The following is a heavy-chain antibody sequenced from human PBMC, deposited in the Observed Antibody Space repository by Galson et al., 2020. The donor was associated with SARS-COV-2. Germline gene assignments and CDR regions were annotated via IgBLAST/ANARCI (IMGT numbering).Heavy chain of an antibody. CDR3: ARVHVVVVAALNLYGMDV. V-gene: IGHV4-34*01. Sequence: SETLSLTCAVYGGSFSGYYWSWIRQPPGKGLEWIGEINHSGSTNYNPSLKSRVTISVDTSKNQFSLKLSSVTAADTAVYYCARVHVVVVAALNLYGMDVWGQGTTVTVSS. CDR2: INHSGST. J-gene: IGHJ6*02. D-gene: IGHD2-15*01. CDR1: GGSFSGYY.